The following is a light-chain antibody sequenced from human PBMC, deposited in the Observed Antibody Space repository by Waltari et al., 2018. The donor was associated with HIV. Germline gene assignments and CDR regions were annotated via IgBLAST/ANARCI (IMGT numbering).Light chain of an antibody. V-gene: IGLV3-10*01. CDR3: YSADSSDSHRGV. CDR2: EDT. Sequence: SFELTQPPSVSVSPGQTATIACSGNPLTRGSPYWYRQKSGQAPELVLYEDTKRPSVIPERFRGCRSATTATLTITGAQVEDEGDYYCYSADSSDSHRGVFGTGTAVYVL. CDR1: PLTRGS. J-gene: IGLJ1*01.